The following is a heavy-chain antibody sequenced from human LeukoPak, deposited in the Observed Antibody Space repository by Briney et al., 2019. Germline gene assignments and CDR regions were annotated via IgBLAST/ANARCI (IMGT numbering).Heavy chain of an antibody. V-gene: IGHV3-30-3*01. CDR1: GXTFSSYA. Sequence: PGGSLRLSCAASGXTFSSYAVHWVRQAPGKGPEWVAVISYDGSNKYYADSVKGRFTISRDNSKNTLYLQMNSLRAEDTAVYYCARQGLSYFDYWGQGTLVTVSS. CDR2: ISYDGSNK. CDR3: ARQGLSYFDY. J-gene: IGHJ4*02.